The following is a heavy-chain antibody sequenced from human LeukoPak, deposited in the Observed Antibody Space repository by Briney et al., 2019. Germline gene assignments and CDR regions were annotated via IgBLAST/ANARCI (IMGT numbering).Heavy chain of an antibody. J-gene: IGHJ4*02. D-gene: IGHD5-18*01. CDR2: IYSGGST. CDR3: ARLGGYSHHWYFDY. V-gene: IGHV3-66*01. Sequence: ETLSLTCAVYGGSFSGYYWSWVRQAPGKGLEWVSVIYSGGSTYYADSVKGRFTISRDNSKNTLYLQMNSLRAEDTAVYYCARLGGYSHHWYFDYWGQGTLVTVSS. CDR1: GGSFSGYY.